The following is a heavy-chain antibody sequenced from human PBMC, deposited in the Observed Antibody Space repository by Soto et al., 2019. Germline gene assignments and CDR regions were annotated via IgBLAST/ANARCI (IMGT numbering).Heavy chain of an antibody. D-gene: IGHD2-8*01. Sequence: ASVKVSCKASGGTFSSYTISWVRQAPGQGLEWMGRIIPILGIANYAQKFQGRVTITADKSTSTAYMELSSLRSEDTAVYYCARDLMVYAIGYFDYWGQGTLVTVSS. J-gene: IGHJ4*02. CDR2: IIPILGIA. CDR1: GGTFSSYT. V-gene: IGHV1-69*04. CDR3: ARDLMVYAIGYFDY.